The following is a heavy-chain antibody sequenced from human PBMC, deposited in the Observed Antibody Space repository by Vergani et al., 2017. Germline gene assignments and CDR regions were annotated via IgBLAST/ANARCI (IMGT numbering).Heavy chain of an antibody. V-gene: IGHV5-10-1*03. CDR1: GYSFTSYW. CDR2: IDPSDSYT. D-gene: IGHD3-22*01. Sequence: EVPLVQSGAEVKKPGESLRLSCKGSGYSFTSYWISWVRQMPGKGLEWMGRIDPSDSYTNYSPSFQGNVTIPADKSISTAYLQWSSLKASDTAMYYCARPYDSSKPYFQHWGQGTLVTVSS. CDR3: ARPYDSSKPYFQH. J-gene: IGHJ1*01.